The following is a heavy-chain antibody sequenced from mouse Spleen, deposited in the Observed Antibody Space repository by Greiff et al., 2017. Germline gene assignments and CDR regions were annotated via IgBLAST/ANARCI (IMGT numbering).Heavy chain of an antibody. CDR3: ARDPYYDYGGFAY. Sequence: QVQLKESGPELVKPGASVKISCKASGYAFSSSWMNWVKQRPGKGLEWIGRIYPGDGDTNYNGKFKGKATLTADKSSSTAYMQLSSLTSEDSAVYFCARDPYYDYGGFAYWGQGTLVTVSA. D-gene: IGHD2-4*01. CDR2: IYPGDGDT. V-gene: IGHV1-82*01. CDR1: GYAFSSSW. J-gene: IGHJ3*01.